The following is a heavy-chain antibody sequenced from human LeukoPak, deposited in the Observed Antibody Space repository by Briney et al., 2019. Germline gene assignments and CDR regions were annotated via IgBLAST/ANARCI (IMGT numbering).Heavy chain of an antibody. V-gene: IGHV3-30*02. CDR3: AKDLMSIKALIPWDY. Sequence: GGSLRLSCAASGFTFTSFGMHWVRQAPGKGLEWVAFIRNDGDVIYYAESVKGRFTISRDNSKNTVYLQLNSLRAEDTAVYYCAKDLMSIKALIPWDYWGQGTLVTVSS. D-gene: IGHD2-21*01. CDR1: GFTFTSFG. J-gene: IGHJ4*02. CDR2: IRNDGDVI.